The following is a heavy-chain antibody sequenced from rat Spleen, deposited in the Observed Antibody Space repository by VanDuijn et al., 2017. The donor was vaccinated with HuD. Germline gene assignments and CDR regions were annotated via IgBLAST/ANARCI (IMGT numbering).Heavy chain of an antibody. CDR1: GFTYSNYV. CDR3: TTSDIYYYDGTYYYPDY. Sequence: EVQLVESGGGLVQPGRSLKLSCAASGFTYSNYVMAWVSQAPTKGLEWVASISTGGGNTYYRDSVKGRFTISRDNAKSSLYLQMDSLRSEDTATYYCTTSDIYYYDGTYYYPDYWGQGVMVTVSS. J-gene: IGHJ2*01. V-gene: IGHV5-25*01. D-gene: IGHD1-12*02. CDR2: ISTGGGNT.